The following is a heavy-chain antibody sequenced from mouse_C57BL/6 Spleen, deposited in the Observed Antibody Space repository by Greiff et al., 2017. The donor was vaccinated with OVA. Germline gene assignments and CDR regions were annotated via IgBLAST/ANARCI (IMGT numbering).Heavy chain of an antibody. J-gene: IGHJ4*01. CDR3: ARDLITTVVGYAMDY. CDR2: ISYDGSN. D-gene: IGHD1-1*01. CDR1: GYSITSGYY. Sequence: VQLKESGPGLVKPSQSLSLTCSVTGYSITSGYYWNWIRQFPGNKLEWMGYISYDGSNNYNPSLKNRISITRDTSKNQFFLKLNSVTTEDTATYYCARDLITTVVGYAMDYWGQGTSVTVSS. V-gene: IGHV3-6*01.